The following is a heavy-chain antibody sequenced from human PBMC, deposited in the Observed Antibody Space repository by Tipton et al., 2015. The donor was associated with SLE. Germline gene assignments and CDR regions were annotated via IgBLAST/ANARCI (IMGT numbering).Heavy chain of an antibody. D-gene: IGHD6-13*01. CDR1: GFAFNTYV. J-gene: IGHJ5*02. V-gene: IGHV3-23*01. Sequence: SLRLSCAASGFAFNTYVMTWVRQAPGKGLEWVSSISGDGSKSNYADSVKGRFTVSRDNSKDTLYMKMNSLRAEDTALYYCAKGGASIAAWFGPWGLGALVTVSS. CDR2: ISGDGSKS. CDR3: AKGGASIAAWFGP.